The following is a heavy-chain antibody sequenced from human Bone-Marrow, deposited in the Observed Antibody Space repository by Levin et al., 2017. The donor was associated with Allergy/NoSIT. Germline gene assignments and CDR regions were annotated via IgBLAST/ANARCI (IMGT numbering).Heavy chain of an antibody. CDR3: ARLRSRGSGSPYYFDY. CDR1: EDTFNIYG. Sequence: KISCKTSEDTFNIYGISWVRRAPGRGLEWVGGIIPLSGSTTYSQKFRDRVTITADDSSNTVYMQLNSLKSEDTADYYCARLRSRGSGSPYYFDYWGQGTLVTVSS. D-gene: IGHD3-10*01. CDR2: IIPLSGST. V-gene: IGHV1-69*01. J-gene: IGHJ4*02.